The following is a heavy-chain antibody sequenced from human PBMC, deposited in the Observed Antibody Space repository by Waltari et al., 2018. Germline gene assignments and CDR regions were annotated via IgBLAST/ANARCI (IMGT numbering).Heavy chain of an antibody. J-gene: IGHJ4*02. CDR3: ARIGGS. CDR2: INNRGTT. CDR1: GGSFSGYY. V-gene: IGHV4-34*01. Sequence: QVQLQQGGAGLLKPSETLSLTCAVYGGSFSGYYCSWLRQPPGKGLEWIGEINNRGTTNYTPSLKRRVTISVDSSKNHFSLKLSSVAAADTALYYCARIGGSWGQGTLVTVSS. D-gene: IGHD3-10*01.